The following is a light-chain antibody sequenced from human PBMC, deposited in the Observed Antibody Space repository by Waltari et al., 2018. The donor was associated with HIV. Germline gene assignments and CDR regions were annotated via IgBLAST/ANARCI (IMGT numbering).Light chain of an antibody. Sequence: EIVLTQSPATRSLSPGERATLSCRASHSVGTYLAWYQQKLGQPPRLLIHDASNRATGIPPRFSGSGSGTDFTLTISSLEPEDFAVYYCQQRTNWPQNTFGGGTKVEIK. CDR1: HSVGTY. V-gene: IGKV3-11*01. CDR3: QQRTNWPQNT. J-gene: IGKJ4*01. CDR2: DAS.